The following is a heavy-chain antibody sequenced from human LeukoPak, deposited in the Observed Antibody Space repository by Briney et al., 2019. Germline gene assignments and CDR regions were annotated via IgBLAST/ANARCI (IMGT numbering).Heavy chain of an antibody. Sequence: PSETLSLTCAVYGGSFSGYYWGWIRQPPGKTLEWIGHFYYRGNTDYNPSLNSRVTISVDTSRNRFSLKLDSVTAADTAMYYCARKPNYYGLDVWGQGTTVTVSS. CDR2: FYYRGNT. CDR3: ARKPNYYGLDV. V-gene: IGHV4-59*01. CDR1: GGSFSGYY. J-gene: IGHJ6*02.